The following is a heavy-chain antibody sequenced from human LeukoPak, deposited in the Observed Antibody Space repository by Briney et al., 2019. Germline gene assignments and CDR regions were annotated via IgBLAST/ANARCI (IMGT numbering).Heavy chain of an antibody. CDR2: ISYDGSNK. J-gene: IGHJ6*02. V-gene: IGHV3-30*18. D-gene: IGHD6-6*01. Sequence: GRSLRFSCAASGFTFSSNGMHWVRQAPGKGLEGVAVISYDGSNKYYADSVKGRFTISRDNSKNTLYLQMNSLRAEDTAVYYCAKENIAARPDYYYYYGMDVWGQGTTVTVSS. CDR1: GFTFSSNG. CDR3: AKENIAARPDYYYYYGMDV.